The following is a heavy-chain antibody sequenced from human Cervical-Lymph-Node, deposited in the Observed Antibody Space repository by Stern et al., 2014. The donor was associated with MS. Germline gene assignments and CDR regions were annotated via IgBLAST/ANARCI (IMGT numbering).Heavy chain of an antibody. Sequence: QVQLQESGPGLVKPSQTLSLTCTVSGGSFSRGDYFWSWLRPHPGKDLEWIVYISDSGKAFYNPSLKSRVSMSVDTSKNQFSLRLDSVTAADTAVYFCTRGRGVLVVSWFDLWGQGILATVSS. CDR1: GGSFSRGDYF. CDR3: TRGRGVLVVSWFDL. J-gene: IGHJ5*02. V-gene: IGHV4-31*03. D-gene: IGHD3-10*01. CDR2: ISDSGKA.